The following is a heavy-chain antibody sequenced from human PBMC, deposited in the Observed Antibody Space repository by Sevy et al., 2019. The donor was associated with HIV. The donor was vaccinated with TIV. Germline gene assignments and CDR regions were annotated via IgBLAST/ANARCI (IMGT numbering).Heavy chain of an antibody. V-gene: IGHV3-7*03. CDR1: GFTFSSYW. CDR3: AREDIVVVPAAVNWYDP. D-gene: IGHD2-2*01. J-gene: IGHJ5*02. Sequence: GGSLRLSCAASGFTFSSYWMSWVRQAPGKGLEWLANIKQDGSEKYYVDSVKGRFTISRDNAKNSLYLQMNSLRAEDTAVYYRAREDIVVVPAAVNWYDPWGQGTLVSVSS. CDR2: IKQDGSEK.